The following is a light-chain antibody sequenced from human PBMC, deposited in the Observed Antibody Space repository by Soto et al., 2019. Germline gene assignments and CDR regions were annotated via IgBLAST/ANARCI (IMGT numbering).Light chain of an antibody. CDR2: GAS. Sequence: DIVLTQSPGTLYLSPGERATLSCRASQSVSSGYLAWYQQRPGQAPRLLIYGASTRATGIPDRFSGSGSGTDFTLTISRLEPEDFAVYYCQQYGSSQFTFGPGTKVDI. V-gene: IGKV3-20*01. CDR3: QQYGSSQFT. CDR1: QSVSSGY. J-gene: IGKJ3*01.